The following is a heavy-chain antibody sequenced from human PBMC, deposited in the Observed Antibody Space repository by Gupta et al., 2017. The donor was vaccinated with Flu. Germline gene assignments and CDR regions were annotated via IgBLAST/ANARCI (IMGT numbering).Heavy chain of an antibody. CDR1: GFTAKGPL. V-gene: IGHV3-53*04. Sequence: EVQPGESGGGFVQPGGCLGPSLAAPGFTAKGPLHSLGRQAPGKGLEWVSFIYTDGSAYSADSVKGRFTISRHTSENTLFLQMNSLRPEDTAVYYCTRAGRDDYNWQWFFDLWGRGTLVTVSS. CDR3: TRAGRDDYNWQWFFDL. D-gene: IGHD4-4*01. CDR2: IYTDGSA. J-gene: IGHJ2*01.